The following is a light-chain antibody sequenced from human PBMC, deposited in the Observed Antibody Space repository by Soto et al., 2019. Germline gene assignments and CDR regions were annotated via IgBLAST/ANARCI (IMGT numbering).Light chain of an antibody. CDR1: HNDIGTYDY. CDR3: CSSGGSPTYV. Sequence: QSVLTQPTSVSGSPGQSITISCTGNHNDIGTYDYVSWYQQHPGRAPRLLIHGVTTRPSGISDRFSASKSGLTASLTISGLQPEDEADYYCCSSGGSPTYVFGTGTKLTVL. V-gene: IGLV2-14*03. J-gene: IGLJ1*01. CDR2: GVT.